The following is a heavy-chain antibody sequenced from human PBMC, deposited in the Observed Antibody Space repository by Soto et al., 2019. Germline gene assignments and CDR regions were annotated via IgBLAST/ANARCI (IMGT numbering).Heavy chain of an antibody. CDR3: TREQSDDNYFDP. D-gene: IGHD6-19*01. CDR1: GAALSSGGYF. Sequence: RSLTCTVSGAALSSGGYFYTWVRQPPGKGLEWLGYIYYSGGTNYNPSLKSRVTISLDKSKSQFSLRLISVTAADTAVYYCTREQSDDNYFDPGGQGTLVTVSS. CDR2: IYYSGGT. V-gene: IGHV4-61*08. J-gene: IGHJ5*02.